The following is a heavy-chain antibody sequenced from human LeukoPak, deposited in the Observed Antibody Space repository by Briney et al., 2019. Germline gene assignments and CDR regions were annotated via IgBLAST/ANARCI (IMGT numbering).Heavy chain of an antibody. V-gene: IGHV3-30*18. J-gene: IGHJ4*02. CDR3: AKGAYGSGDILNYFDY. D-gene: IGHD3-10*01. CDR2: ISYDGSNK. CDR1: GFTFSSYG. Sequence: TGGSLRLSCAASGFTFSSYGMHWVRQAPGKGLEWVAVISYDGSNKYYADSVKGRFTISRDNSKNTLYLQMNSLRAEDTAVYYCAKGAYGSGDILNYFDYWGQGTLVTVSS.